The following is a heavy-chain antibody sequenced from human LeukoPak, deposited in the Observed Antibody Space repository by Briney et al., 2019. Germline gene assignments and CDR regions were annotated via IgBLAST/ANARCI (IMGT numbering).Heavy chain of an antibody. CDR3: AGDDLGYCSGGSCLPDY. CDR2: ISGSGGST. CDR1: GFTFSSYA. D-gene: IGHD2-15*01. V-gene: IGHV3-23*01. Sequence: GGSLRLSCAASGFTFSSYAMSWVRQAPGKGLEWVSAISGSGGSTYYADSVKGRFTISRDNSKNTLYLQMNSLRAEDTAVYYCAGDDLGYCSGGSCLPDYWGQGTLVTVSS. J-gene: IGHJ4*02.